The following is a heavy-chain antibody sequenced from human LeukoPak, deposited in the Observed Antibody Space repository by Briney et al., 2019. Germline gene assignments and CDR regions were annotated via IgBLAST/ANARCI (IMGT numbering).Heavy chain of an antibody. CDR3: AILGAHMELLQVSNDY. Sequence: GGSLRLSCAASGFTFSSYAMSWVRQAPGKGLEWVSAISGSGGSTYYAGSVKGRFTISRDNSKSTLYLQMDSLRAEDTAVYYCAILGAHMELLQVSNDYWGQGALVTVSS. J-gene: IGHJ4*02. D-gene: IGHD1-26*01. V-gene: IGHV3-23*01. CDR1: GFTFSSYA. CDR2: ISGSGGST.